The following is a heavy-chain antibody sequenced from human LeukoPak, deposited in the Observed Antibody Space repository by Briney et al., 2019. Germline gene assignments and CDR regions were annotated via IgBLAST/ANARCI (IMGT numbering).Heavy chain of an antibody. D-gene: IGHD6-13*01. CDR1: GGSISSYY. V-gene: IGHV4-59*01. Sequence: SETLSLTCTVSGGSISSYYWSWIRQPPGKGLEWIGYIYYGGSTNYNPSLKSRVTISVDTSKNQFSLKLSSVTAADTAVYYCARALAAAGKDPYFDYWGQGTLVTVSS. CDR3: ARALAAAGKDPYFDY. CDR2: IYYGGST. J-gene: IGHJ4*02.